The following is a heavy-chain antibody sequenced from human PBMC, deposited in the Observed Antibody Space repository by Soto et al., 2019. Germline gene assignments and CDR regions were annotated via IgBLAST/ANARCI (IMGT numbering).Heavy chain of an antibody. J-gene: IGHJ4*02. D-gene: IGHD6-19*01. CDR2: INAGNGNT. CDR1: GYTFTNYA. V-gene: IGHV1-3*01. Sequence: WASVKVSCKASGYTFTNYAFHWVRQAPGQSLEWMGWINAGNGNTKYSQKFRDRVTITRDTSARTAYMELSSLRSEDTALYYCARDGAVSGNANFDYWGQGTLVTVSS. CDR3: ARDGAVSGNANFDY.